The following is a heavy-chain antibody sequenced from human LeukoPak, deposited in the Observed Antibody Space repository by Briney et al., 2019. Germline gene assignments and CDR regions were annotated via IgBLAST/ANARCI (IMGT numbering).Heavy chain of an antibody. CDR2: ISGSGRTI. Sequence: GGSLRLSCVASGFTFSTYEMNWIRQAPGKGLEWVSYISGSGRTIYYADSVKDRFTIPRDNAKNSLYLQMNSLRAEDTAIYYCTRGSGSYFYWGQGTLVTVSS. CDR3: TRGSGSYFY. CDR1: GFTFSTYE. V-gene: IGHV3-48*03. J-gene: IGHJ4*02. D-gene: IGHD3-10*01.